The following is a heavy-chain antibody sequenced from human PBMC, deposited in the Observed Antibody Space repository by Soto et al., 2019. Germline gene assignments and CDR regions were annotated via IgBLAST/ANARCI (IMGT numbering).Heavy chain of an antibody. CDR3: ARGVSAGVDY. V-gene: IGHV1-8*02. CDR1: GYSFTSLD. CDR2: MQPSTGRT. J-gene: IGHJ4*02. Sequence: ASVKVSCKASGYSFTSLDINWLRQASGQGLEWMGWMQPSTGRTGYAQKFQGRVTMTRDTSINTAYMELTTLTSDDTAFYYCARGVSAGVDYWGQGTLVTVLL. D-gene: IGHD1-26*01.